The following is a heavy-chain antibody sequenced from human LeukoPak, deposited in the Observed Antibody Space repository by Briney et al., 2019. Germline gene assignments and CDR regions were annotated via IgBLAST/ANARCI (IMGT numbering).Heavy chain of an antibody. CDR2: ISGGGGGT. CDR1: GFTFSDYA. Sequence: PGGSLRLSCAASGFTFSDYAMNWVRQAPGKGLEWVSVISGGGGGTYYADSVRGRFTISRDNSKNTLYLQMNSLRAEDTAVYYCAKVLVGVRDAFDIWGQGTMVTVSS. J-gene: IGHJ3*02. CDR3: AKVLVGVRDAFDI. V-gene: IGHV3-23*01. D-gene: IGHD1-26*01.